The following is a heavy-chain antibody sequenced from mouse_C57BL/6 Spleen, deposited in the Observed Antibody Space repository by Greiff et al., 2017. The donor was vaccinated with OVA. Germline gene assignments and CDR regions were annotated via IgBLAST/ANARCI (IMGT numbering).Heavy chain of an antibody. CDR3: ARACYGNPAWFAY. Sequence: EVQLVESGGGLVKPGGSLKLSCAASGFTFSDYGMHWVRQAPEKGLEWVAYISSGSSTNHYADTVKGRFTISRDNANNTLFLQMTSLRSEATAMYYCARACYGNPAWFAYWGQGTLVTVSA. CDR1: GFTFSDYG. CDR2: ISSGSSTN. D-gene: IGHD2-1*01. V-gene: IGHV5-17*01. J-gene: IGHJ3*01.